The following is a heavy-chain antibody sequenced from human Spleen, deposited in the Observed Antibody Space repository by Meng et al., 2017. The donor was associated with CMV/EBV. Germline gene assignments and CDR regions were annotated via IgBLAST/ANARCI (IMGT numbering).Heavy chain of an antibody. Sequence: SVKVSCKASGYTFTSYYIHWVRQAPGQGLEWMGGVIPIFATPKYAQKFQGRVTITTDESTNRGYMELSSLRSEDTAIYYCARGGYCRSTTCLYYAMDVWGQGTTVTVSS. V-gene: IGHV1-69*05. CDR3: ARGGYCRSTTCLYYAMDV. CDR1: GYTFTSYY. CDR2: VIPIFATP. J-gene: IGHJ6*02. D-gene: IGHD2-2*01.